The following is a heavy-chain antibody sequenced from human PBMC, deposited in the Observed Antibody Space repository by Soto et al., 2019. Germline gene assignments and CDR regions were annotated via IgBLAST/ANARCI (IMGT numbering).Heavy chain of an antibody. J-gene: IGHJ4*02. CDR2: ISGNGVNT. CDR1: GFTFSNDA. D-gene: IGHD2-15*01. CDR3: ARGRSTRGSYSPGFAS. V-gene: IGHV3-64*01. Sequence: ELQLVESGGGLVQPGGSLRLSCAASGFTFSNDAMHWVRQAPGKGLEFVSAISGNGVNTHYANSVRGRITISRDSSKNTLYLQRCGLRAADLSAYYCARGRSTRGSYSPGFASWGQGTLVTVSS.